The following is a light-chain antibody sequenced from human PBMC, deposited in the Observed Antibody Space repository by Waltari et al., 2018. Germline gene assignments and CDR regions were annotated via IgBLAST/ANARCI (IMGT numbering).Light chain of an antibody. CDR3: SSYTSSSGV. J-gene: IGLJ1*01. Sequence: QSALTQPASVSGSPGQSITISCTVTSSDVGGYNYVSWYQQHPGKAPKLMIYDVSNRPSGVSTRFSGPKSGNTASLTISGLQAEDEADYYCSSYTSSSGVFGTGTKVTVL. V-gene: IGLV2-14*03. CDR1: SSDVGGYNY. CDR2: DVS.